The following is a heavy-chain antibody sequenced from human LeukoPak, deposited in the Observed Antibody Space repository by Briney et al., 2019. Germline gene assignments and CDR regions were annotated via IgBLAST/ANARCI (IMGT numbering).Heavy chain of an antibody. J-gene: IGHJ4*02. V-gene: IGHV3-49*04. Sequence: GGSLTLSCTASGSTFADYAMSWVRQAPGQGQKRVGFIRSKAYGRTTAYTASVKARFTISRDDSTSIAYLQLTSLKTEDTAVYYCTRDGSGSYLVDYWGQGTLVTASS. CDR1: GSTFADYA. D-gene: IGHD3-10*01. CDR3: TRDGSGSYLVDY. CDR2: IRSKAYGRTT.